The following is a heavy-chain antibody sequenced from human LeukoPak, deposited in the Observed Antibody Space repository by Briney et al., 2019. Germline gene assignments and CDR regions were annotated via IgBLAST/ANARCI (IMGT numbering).Heavy chain of an antibody. V-gene: IGHV3-23*01. CDR2: IGGSGTDT. Sequence: GGSLRLSCAASGFTSRSYAMTWVRQGPGNGLEWVSSIGGSGTDTYYADAVKGRFTISRDNSKNTLYLQMNSLRAEDTAVYYCASDYGGGGYNHPRVDYWGQGTLVTVSS. J-gene: IGHJ4*02. CDR1: GFTSRSYA. D-gene: IGHD5-24*01. CDR3: ASDYGGGGYNHPRVDY.